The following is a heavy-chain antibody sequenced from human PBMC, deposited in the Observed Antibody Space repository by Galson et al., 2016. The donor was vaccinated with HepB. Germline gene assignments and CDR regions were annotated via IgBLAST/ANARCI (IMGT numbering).Heavy chain of an antibody. Sequence: SVKVSCKASGYTFTSYYMHWVRQAPGQGLEWMGIINPSSGSTSYAQKFQGRVTMTRDTSTSTVNMELSSLRAEDTAVYYCAREVIYVDYYYGMDVWGQGTTVAVSS. CDR2: INPSSGST. CDR1: GYTFTSYY. J-gene: IGHJ6*02. D-gene: IGHD3-10*01. V-gene: IGHV1-46*01. CDR3: AREVIYVDYYYGMDV.